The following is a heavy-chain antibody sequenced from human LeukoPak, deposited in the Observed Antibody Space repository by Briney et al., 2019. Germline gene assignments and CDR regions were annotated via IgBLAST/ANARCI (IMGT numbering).Heavy chain of an antibody. V-gene: IGHV4-30-2*01. Sequence: PSETLSLTCAVSGGSISSGGYSWSWIRQPPGKGLEWIGYIYHSGSTYYNPSLKSRVTISVDRSKNQFSLKLSSVTAADTAVYYCARETTDYAFDIWGQGTMVTVSS. CDR2: IYHSGST. D-gene: IGHD1-7*01. CDR3: ARETTDYAFDI. CDR1: GGSISSGGYS. J-gene: IGHJ3*02.